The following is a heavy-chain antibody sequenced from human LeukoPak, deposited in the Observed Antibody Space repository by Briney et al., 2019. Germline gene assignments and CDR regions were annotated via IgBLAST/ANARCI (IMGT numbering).Heavy chain of an antibody. D-gene: IGHD3-10*01. CDR2: IFYTGSS. CDR3: ARWEVRLNAFEM. CDR1: GASISSYY. J-gene: IGHJ3*02. Sequence: PSETLSLTCTVSGASISSYYWSWIRQPPGKGLEWIGHIFYTGSSNYNPSLKSRVTTSVDTSKNQFSLSLSSVTAADTAVYYCARWEVRLNAFEMWGQGTMVTVSS. V-gene: IGHV4-59*08.